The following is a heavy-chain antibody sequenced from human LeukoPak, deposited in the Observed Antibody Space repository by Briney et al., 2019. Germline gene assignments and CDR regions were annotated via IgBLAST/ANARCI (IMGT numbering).Heavy chain of an antibody. V-gene: IGHV3-30*04. CDR3: ARGQFRLHSYDGSTFDY. CDR1: GFTFSNYA. D-gene: IGHD3-22*01. Sequence: GGSLRLSCAASGFTFSNYAMHWVRQAPGKGLEWVAVISYDGRNKQYADSAKGRFTISRDNSKNTLYLQTNSLRAEDTAVYYCARGQFRLHSYDGSTFDYWGQGTLVSASS. J-gene: IGHJ4*02. CDR2: ISYDGRNK.